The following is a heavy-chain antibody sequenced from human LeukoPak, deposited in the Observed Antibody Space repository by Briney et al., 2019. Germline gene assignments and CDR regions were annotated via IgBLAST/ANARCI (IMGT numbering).Heavy chain of an antibody. J-gene: IGHJ4*02. CDR1: GFTFSTYA. CDR2: ISYDGSTK. CDR3: ARDLDPPIDYGDYITDY. Sequence: PGGSLRLSCAASGFTFSTYAMHWVRQAPGKGLEWVKVISYDGSTKYYADSVRGRFTISRDNSKDTVYLQMRSLRPEDTAVYYCARDLDPPIDYGDYITDYWGQGTLVTVSS. V-gene: IGHV3-30*04. D-gene: IGHD4-17*01.